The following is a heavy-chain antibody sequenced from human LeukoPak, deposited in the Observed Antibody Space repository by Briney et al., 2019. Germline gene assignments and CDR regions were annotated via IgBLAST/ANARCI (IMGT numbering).Heavy chain of an antibody. CDR1: GYTFTGYY. CDR2: INPNSGGT. J-gene: IGHJ3*02. V-gene: IGHV1-2*06. CDR3: ARGEDYYDSSGYRSGAFDI. Sequence: ASLKVSCKASGYTFTGYYMHWVRQAPGQGLEWMGRINPNSGGTNYAQKFQGRVTMTRDTSISAAYMELSRLRSDDTAVYYCARGEDYYDSSGYRSGAFDIWGQGTMVTVSS. D-gene: IGHD3-22*01.